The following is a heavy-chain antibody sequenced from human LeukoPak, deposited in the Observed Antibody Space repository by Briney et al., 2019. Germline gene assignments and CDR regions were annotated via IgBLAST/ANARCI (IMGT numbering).Heavy chain of an antibody. CDR2: ISAGGDTT. Sequence: GGSLRPSCAASRFTFSSYAMSWVRQAPGKGLEWVSTISAGGDTTYYADSVKGRFTISRDNSKNTHCLQMTSLRAEDTAVYYCAKRSNSYYEDSWGQGTLVTVSS. V-gene: IGHV3-23*01. J-gene: IGHJ4*02. D-gene: IGHD1-26*01. CDR1: RFTFSSYA. CDR3: AKRSNSYYEDS.